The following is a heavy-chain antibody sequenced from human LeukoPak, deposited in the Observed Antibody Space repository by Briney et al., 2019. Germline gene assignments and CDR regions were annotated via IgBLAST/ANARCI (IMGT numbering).Heavy chain of an antibody. CDR2: IYPRDSDT. CDR3: ARLGPPGDYYYYYMDV. V-gene: IGHV5-51*01. Sequence: GESLKISCKGSGYSFTSYWIGWVRQMPGKGLEWMGIIYPRDSDTRYSPSFQGQVTISADKSISTAYLHWSSLKASDTAMYYCARLGPPGDYYYYYMDVWGKGTTVTVSS. J-gene: IGHJ6*03. CDR1: GYSFTSYW. D-gene: IGHD3-10*01.